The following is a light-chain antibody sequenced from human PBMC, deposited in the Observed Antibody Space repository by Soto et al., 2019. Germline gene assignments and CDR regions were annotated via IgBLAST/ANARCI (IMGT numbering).Light chain of an antibody. CDR1: QSVSSY. Sequence: EIVLTQSPGTLSLSPGEIATLSFSASQSVSSYLAWYQQKPGQAPRLLIYDASNRATGIPARFSGSGSGTDFTLTISSLEPEDFAVYYCQQRSNWPRTFGQGTKVDIK. CDR2: DAS. J-gene: IGKJ1*01. CDR3: QQRSNWPRT. V-gene: IGKV3-11*01.